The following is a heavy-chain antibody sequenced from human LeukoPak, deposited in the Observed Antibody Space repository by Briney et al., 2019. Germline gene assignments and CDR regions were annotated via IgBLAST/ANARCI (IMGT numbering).Heavy chain of an antibody. V-gene: IGHV3-23*01. CDR1: GLTFSSYA. CDR2: VSGSGGGT. J-gene: IGHJ4*02. CDR3: AKAQGISFFDSSVYYDY. D-gene: IGHD3-22*01. Sequence: GGSLRLSCAASGLTFSSYAMTWVRQAPGKGLEWVSAVSGSGGGTYYADSVKGRFTISRDNSKNTLYVQTNSLRAEDTAVYYCAKAQGISFFDSSVYYDYWGQGTLVTVSS.